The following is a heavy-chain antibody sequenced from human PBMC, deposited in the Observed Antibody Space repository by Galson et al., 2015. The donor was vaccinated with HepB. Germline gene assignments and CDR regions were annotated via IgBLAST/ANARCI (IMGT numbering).Heavy chain of an antibody. CDR1: GDSVSSNRAA. D-gene: IGHD7-27*01. CDR2: TYYRSKWYN. J-gene: IGHJ2*01. Sequence: CAISGDSVSSNRAAWNWIRQSPSRGLEWLGRTYYRSKWYNDYAVSVKGRITINPDTSKNQFSPQLNSVIPEDTAVYYCVRERGDWGALEYLDVWGRGTLVTVSS. CDR3: VRERGDWGALEYLDV. V-gene: IGHV6-1*01.